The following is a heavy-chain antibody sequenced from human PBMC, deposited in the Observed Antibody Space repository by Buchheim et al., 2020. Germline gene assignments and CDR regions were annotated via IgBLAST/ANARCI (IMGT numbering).Heavy chain of an antibody. V-gene: IGHV1-2*06. J-gene: IGHJ4*02. CDR2: INPNSGDT. CDR3: ARLAGAYETIN. D-gene: IGHD5-12*01. CDR1: GYTFTGYF. Sequence: QVQLVQSGAEVKKPGASVKVSCKASGYTFTGYFIHWVRQAPGQGLEWMGRINPNSGDTNYPQKFQGRVTMTRDTSISTAYLELSRLKSDDTAVYYCARLAGAYETINWGQGTL.